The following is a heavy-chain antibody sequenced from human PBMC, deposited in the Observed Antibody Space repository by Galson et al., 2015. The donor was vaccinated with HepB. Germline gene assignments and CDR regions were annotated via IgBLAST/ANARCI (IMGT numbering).Heavy chain of an antibody. V-gene: IGHV1-24*01. CDR3: ATARIAAAGTRGYFDY. CDR2: FDPEDGET. Sequence: SVKVSCKVSGYTLTELSMHWVRQAPGKGLEWMGGFDPEDGETIYAQKFQGRVTMTEDTSTDTAYMELSSLRSEDTAVYYCATARIAAAGTRGYFDYWGQGTLVTVSS. D-gene: IGHD6-13*01. CDR1: GYTLTELS. J-gene: IGHJ4*02.